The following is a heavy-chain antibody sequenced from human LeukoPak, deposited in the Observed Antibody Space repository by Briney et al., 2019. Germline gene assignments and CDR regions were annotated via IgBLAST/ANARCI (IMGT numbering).Heavy chain of an antibody. J-gene: IGHJ3*02. D-gene: IGHD3-10*01. V-gene: IGHV1-2*02. Sequence: ASVKVSCKASGYTFTGYYMHWVRQAPGQGLEWMGWINPNSGGTNYAQKVQGRVTMTRDTSISTAYMELSRLRSDDTAVYYCARDGSGSYYAFDIWGQGTMVTVSS. CDR1: GYTFTGYY. CDR3: ARDGSGSYYAFDI. CDR2: INPNSGGT.